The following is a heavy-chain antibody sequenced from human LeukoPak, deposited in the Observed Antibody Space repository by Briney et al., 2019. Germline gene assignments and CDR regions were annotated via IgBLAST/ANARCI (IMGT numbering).Heavy chain of an antibody. CDR1: GFTFSSYS. Sequence: GGSLRLSCAASGFTFSSYSMNWVRQAPGKGLEWVSSISSSSSYIYYADSVKGRFTISRDNSKNTLYLQMNSLRAEDTAVYYCAKGWEGYFDYWGQGTLVTVSS. CDR2: ISSSSSYI. V-gene: IGHV3-21*01. CDR3: AKGWEGYFDY. J-gene: IGHJ4*02. D-gene: IGHD1-26*01.